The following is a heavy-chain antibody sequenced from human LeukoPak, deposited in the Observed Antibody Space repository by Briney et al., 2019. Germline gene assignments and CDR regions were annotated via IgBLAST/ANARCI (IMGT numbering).Heavy chain of an antibody. V-gene: IGHV3-30-3*01. Sequence: GGSLRLSCAASGFTFSSYAMHWVRQAPGKGLEWVAVISYDGSNKYYADSVKGRFTISRDNSKNTLYLQMNSLRAEDTAVYYCARGTYYYDSSGYYSFDYWGQGTQVTVSS. D-gene: IGHD3-22*01. CDR1: GFTFSSYA. CDR3: ARGTYYYDSSGYYSFDY. J-gene: IGHJ4*02. CDR2: ISYDGSNK.